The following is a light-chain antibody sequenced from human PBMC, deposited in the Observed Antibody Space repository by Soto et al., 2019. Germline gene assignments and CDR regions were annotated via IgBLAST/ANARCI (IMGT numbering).Light chain of an antibody. J-gene: IGLJ2*01. CDR3: SSYTSSTTVV. CDR2: DVS. CDR1: SSDVGGYNY. V-gene: IGLV2-14*01. Sequence: QSALAQPASVSGSPGQSITISCTGTSSDVGGYNYVSWYQQHPGKAPKLMIYDVSNRPSGVSNRFSGSKSGNTASLTISGLQAEEEADFYCSSYTSSTTVVFGGGTKLPVL.